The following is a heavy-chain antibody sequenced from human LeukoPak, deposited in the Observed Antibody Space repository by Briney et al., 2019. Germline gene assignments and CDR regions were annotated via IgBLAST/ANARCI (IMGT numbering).Heavy chain of an antibody. D-gene: IGHD6-19*01. CDR3: TRVIVAVPGYFDYFDF. V-gene: IGHV3-7*01. J-gene: IGHJ4*02. CDR2: INEDGSNK. Sequence: PGGSLRLSCAASGFAFSSYWLSWVRQAPGKGLEWVANINEDGSNKWHLGSVKGRFTVSRDNARNALYLQMNSLRVEDTAVYYCTRVIVAVPGYFDYFDFWGQGALVTVSS. CDR1: GFAFSSYW.